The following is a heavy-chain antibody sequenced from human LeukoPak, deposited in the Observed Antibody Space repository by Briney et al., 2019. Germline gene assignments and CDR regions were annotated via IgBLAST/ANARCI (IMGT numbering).Heavy chain of an antibody. Sequence: SGGSLRLSCAASGFTFSSYGMHWVRQAPGKGLEWVAVIWYDGSYTYYAESVKGRFTVSRDNSRNTLNLQMSSLRAEDTAVYYCAKPTSGDGSFLIDYWGQGTLVTVSS. J-gene: IGHJ4*02. CDR2: IWYDGSYT. D-gene: IGHD1-26*01. CDR1: GFTFSSYG. CDR3: AKPTSGDGSFLIDY. V-gene: IGHV3-33*06.